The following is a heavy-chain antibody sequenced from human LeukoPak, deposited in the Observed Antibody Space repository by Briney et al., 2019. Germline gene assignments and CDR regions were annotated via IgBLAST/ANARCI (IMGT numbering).Heavy chain of an antibody. CDR1: GGSISSSSYY. CDR3: ARQDGSSWSFWCDCFDY. V-gene: IGHV4-39*01. CDR2: IYYSGST. Sequence: PSETLSLTCTVSGGSISSSSYYWGWIRQPPGKGLEWIGSIYYSGSTYYNPSLKSRVTISVDTSKNQFSLKLSSVTAADTAVYYCARQDGSSWSFWCDCFDYWGQGTLVTVSS. D-gene: IGHD6-6*01. J-gene: IGHJ4*02.